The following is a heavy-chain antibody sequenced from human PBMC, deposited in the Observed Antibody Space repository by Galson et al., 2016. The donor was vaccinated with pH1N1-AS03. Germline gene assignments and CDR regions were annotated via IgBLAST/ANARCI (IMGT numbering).Heavy chain of an antibody. J-gene: IGHJ3*02. CDR1: GFTFRTFS. V-gene: IGHV3-64D*06. CDR3: IKEGNRLQSRRSDAFDI. D-gene: IGHD5-18*01. Sequence: SLRLSCAASGFTFRTFSIYWVRQAPGKGLEYVSGISDNGINTYYADPVKARFTISRDKSKNTVYLRMGSLRTEDTAVYYCIKEGNRLQSRRSDAFDIWGRGTMVTVSS. CDR2: ISDNGINT.